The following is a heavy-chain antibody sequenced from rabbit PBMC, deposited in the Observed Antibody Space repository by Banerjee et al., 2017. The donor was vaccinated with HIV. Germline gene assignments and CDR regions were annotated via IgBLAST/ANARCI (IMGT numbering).Heavy chain of an antibody. CDR1: GFDFSNYY. D-gene: IGHD1-1*01. CDR3: ARGADNNWYIPYFKL. J-gene: IGHJ4*01. Sequence: QLEESGGDLVKPEGSLTLTCTASGFDFSNYYMSWVRQAPGKGLEWIGYIDPGFGITYYANWVDGRFTISSDNAQNTVDLQMNSLTAADTATYFCARGADNNWYIPYFKLWGPGTLVTVS. CDR2: IDPGFGIT. V-gene: IGHV1S7*01.